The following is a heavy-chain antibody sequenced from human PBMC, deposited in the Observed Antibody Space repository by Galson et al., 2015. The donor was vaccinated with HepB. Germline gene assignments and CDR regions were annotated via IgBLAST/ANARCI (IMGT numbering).Heavy chain of an antibody. CDR1: GGTFSSYA. D-gene: IGHD5-18*01. Sequence: SVKVSCKASGGTFSSYAISWVRQAPGQGLEWMGRIIPILGIANYAQKFQGRVTITADKSTSTAYMELSSLRSEDTAVYYCAREPSDSYGSSLPDYWGQGTLVTVSS. J-gene: IGHJ4*02. CDR3: AREPSDSYGSSLPDY. V-gene: IGHV1-69*04. CDR2: IIPILGIA.